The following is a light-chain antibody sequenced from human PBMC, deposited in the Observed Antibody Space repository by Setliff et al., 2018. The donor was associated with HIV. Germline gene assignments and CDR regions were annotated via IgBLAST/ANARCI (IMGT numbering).Light chain of an antibody. CDR2: EVT. V-gene: IGLV2-14*03. J-gene: IGLJ1*01. Sequence: QSVLAQPASVSGSPGQSITISCTETSRDVGGGSNYVSWYQQHPGQAPKLIIFEVTKRPSGVSTRFSGSRSGNTASLTISGLQAEDEADYYCNSFTSTTIYVFGTGTKVTVL. CDR3: NSFTSTTIYV. CDR1: SRDVGGGSNY.